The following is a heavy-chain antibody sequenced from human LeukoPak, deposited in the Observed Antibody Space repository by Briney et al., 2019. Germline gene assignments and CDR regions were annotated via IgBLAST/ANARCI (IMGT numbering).Heavy chain of an antibody. CDR2: ISAYNGNT. J-gene: IGHJ4*02. D-gene: IGHD2-15*01. CDR1: GYTFTSYG. CDR3: ARDSRPDTPFDY. Sequence: ASVKVSCKASGYTFTSYGISWVRQAPGQGLEWMGWISAYNGNTNYAQKLQGRVTMTTDTSTSTAYVELRSPRSDDTAVYYCARDSRPDTPFDYWGQGTLVTVSS. V-gene: IGHV1-18*01.